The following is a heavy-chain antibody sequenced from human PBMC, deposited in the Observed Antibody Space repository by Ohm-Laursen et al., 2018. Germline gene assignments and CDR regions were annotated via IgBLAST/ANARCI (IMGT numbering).Heavy chain of an antibody. CDR2: IYPGDSDT. Sequence: GESLKLSCKGSGYSFTSYWIGWVRQMPGKGLAWMGIIYPGDSDTRYSPSFQGQVTISADKSISTAYLQWSSLKASDTAMYYCARCQAARSYYYGMDVWGQGTTVTVSS. CDR3: ARCQAARSYYYGMDV. CDR1: GYSFTSYW. V-gene: IGHV5-51*03. D-gene: IGHD6-6*01. J-gene: IGHJ6*02.